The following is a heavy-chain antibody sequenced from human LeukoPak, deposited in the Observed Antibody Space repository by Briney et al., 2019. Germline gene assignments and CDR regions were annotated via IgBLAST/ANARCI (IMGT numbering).Heavy chain of an antibody. Sequence: GASVKVSCKASGYTFTSYGISWVRQAPGQGLEWVGWISAYNGNTDYAQNFQDRVTLTGDTSTNTVFMELTSLRSDDTAVYYCARPHFYESSGFYDYWGQGTLVTVSS. D-gene: IGHD3-22*01. CDR2: ISAYNGNT. V-gene: IGHV1-18*01. J-gene: IGHJ4*02. CDR1: GYTFTSYG. CDR3: ARPHFYESSGFYDY.